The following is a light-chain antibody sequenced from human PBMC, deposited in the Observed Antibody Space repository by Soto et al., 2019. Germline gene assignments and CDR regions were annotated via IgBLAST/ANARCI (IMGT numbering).Light chain of an antibody. V-gene: IGLV2-8*01. CDR3: SSYACRNNMV. CDR1: SSDVGRYDY. Sequence: QSALTQPPSASGSPGQSVTISCTGTSSDVGRYDYVSWYQHHPGKAPKVMIYEVTKRPSGVPDRFSGSKSGNTASLTVSGLQAEDEADYFCSSYACRNNMVFGGGTKVTVL. J-gene: IGLJ2*01. CDR2: EVT.